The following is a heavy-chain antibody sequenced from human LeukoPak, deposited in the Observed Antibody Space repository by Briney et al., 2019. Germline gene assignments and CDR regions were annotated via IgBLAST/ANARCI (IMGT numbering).Heavy chain of an antibody. CDR2: IYYSGST. V-gene: IGHV4-59*01. CDR3: ARGAAAATGDWFDP. J-gene: IGHJ5*02. D-gene: IGHD6-13*01. Sequence: SETLSLTCTVSGGSISSYYWSWIRQPPGKGLEWIGYIYYSGSTNYNPSLKSRVTISVDTSKNQFSLKLSSVTPADTAVYYCARGAAAATGDWFDPWGQGTLVTVSS. CDR1: GGSISSYY.